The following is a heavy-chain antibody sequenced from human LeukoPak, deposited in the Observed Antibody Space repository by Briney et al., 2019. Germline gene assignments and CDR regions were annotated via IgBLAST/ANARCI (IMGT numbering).Heavy chain of an antibody. J-gene: IGHJ4*02. V-gene: IGHV3-30*03. CDR3: ARAPAHYYDSSDHYYVGESYFDY. CDR1: GFTFSDYG. Sequence: GGSLRLSCAASGFTFSDYGMYWVRQAPGKGLEWVAVISDDGSYKYYTDSVKGRFTISRDSSKNTLYLQMDSLRAEDTAVYYCARAPAHYYDSSDHYYVGESYFDYWGQGTLVTVSS. D-gene: IGHD3-22*01. CDR2: ISDDGSYK.